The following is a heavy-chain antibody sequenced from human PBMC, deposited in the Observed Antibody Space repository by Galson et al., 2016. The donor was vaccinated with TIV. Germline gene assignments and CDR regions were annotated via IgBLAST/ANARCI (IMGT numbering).Heavy chain of an antibody. V-gene: IGHV4-38-2*02. Sequence: GWIRQPPGKGLEWIGSIHESGGTYYSPSLKSRVTISADTSKNHFSLNLSSVTAADTALYYCARDKRLRDRGGNSSPFDYWGQGALVTVSS. CDR3: ARDKRLRDRGGNSSPFDY. J-gene: IGHJ4*02. CDR2: IHESGGT. D-gene: IGHD4-23*01.